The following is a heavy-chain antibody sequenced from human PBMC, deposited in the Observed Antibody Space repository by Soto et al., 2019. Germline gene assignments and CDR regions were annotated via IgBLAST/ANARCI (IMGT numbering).Heavy chain of an antibody. CDR1: GYTFTSYG. D-gene: IGHD3-10*01. CDR2: ISAYNGNT. J-gene: IGHJ4*02. V-gene: IGHV1-18*01. Sequence: QVQLVQSGAEVKKPGASVKVSCKASGYTFTSYGISWVRQAPGQGLEWMGWISAYNGNTNYAQKLQGRVTMTTDTATSTAYMELRSLRSDDTAVYYCARDSLTITMFRGVIILGYWGQGTLVTVSS. CDR3: ARDSLTITMFRGVIILGY.